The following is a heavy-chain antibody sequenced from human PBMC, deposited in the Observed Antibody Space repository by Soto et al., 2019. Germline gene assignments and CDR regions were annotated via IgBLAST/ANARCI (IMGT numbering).Heavy chain of an antibody. CDR3: GNLTVADEGGADY. CDR2: IIPILGIA. D-gene: IGHD6-19*01. V-gene: IGHV1-69*02. CDR1: GGTFSSYT. Sequence: QVQLVQSGAEVKKPGSSVKVSCKASGGTFSSYTISWVRQAPGQGLEWMGRIIPILGIANYAQKFQGRVTVTADKSPSTAYRELGSLSSEDTAVYYCGNLTVADEGGADYWGPGTLVTVPS. J-gene: IGHJ4*02.